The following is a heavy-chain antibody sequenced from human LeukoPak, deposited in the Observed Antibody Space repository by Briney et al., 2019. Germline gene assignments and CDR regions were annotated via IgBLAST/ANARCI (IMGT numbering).Heavy chain of an antibody. D-gene: IGHD3-9*01. Sequence: PSETLSLPRSLSCYSISIGYYWGWTRQRPGKGLEWIGLIYHSGSTYSNPSLTSRDTISVDTSQNHLSLKLSSVTAADPAVYYGARGGWDVLTGWNWFDPWGQGSLVTVSS. CDR3: ARGGWDVLTGWNWFDP. J-gene: IGHJ5*02. V-gene: IGHV4-38-2*02. CDR2: IYHSGST. CDR1: CYSISIGYY.